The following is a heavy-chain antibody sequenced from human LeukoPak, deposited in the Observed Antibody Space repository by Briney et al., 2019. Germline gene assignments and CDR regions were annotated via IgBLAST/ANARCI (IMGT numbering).Heavy chain of an antibody. V-gene: IGHV4-38-2*02. D-gene: IGHD6-13*01. CDR3: ARQPIARYFDL. Sequence: SETLSLTCTVSGYSISSGYYWGWIRQPPGKGLEWIGSIYHSGSTYYNPSLKSRVTISVDTSKNRFSLSVSSVTAADTAVYYCARQPIARYFDLWGRGSLVTVSS. J-gene: IGHJ2*01. CDR1: GYSISSGYY. CDR2: IYHSGST.